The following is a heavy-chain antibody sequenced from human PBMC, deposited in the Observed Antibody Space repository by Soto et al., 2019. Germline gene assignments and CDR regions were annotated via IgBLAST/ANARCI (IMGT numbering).Heavy chain of an antibody. Sequence: EVQVVESGGGLVQPGGSLRLSCAASGVIARDHYMDWVRQAPGKGLEWVGRSKNKVEVYKTDYGASGQARFTISRDDSQNSLYLQMTSLKTEDSAMYYCVLMIRGLPYWGQGTLVSVSS. V-gene: IGHV3-72*01. J-gene: IGHJ4*02. D-gene: IGHD3-10*01. CDR1: GVIARDHY. CDR2: SKNKVEVYKT. CDR3: VLMIRGLPY.